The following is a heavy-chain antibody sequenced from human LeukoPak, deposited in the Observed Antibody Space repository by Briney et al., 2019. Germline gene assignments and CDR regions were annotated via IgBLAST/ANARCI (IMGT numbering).Heavy chain of an antibody. CDR2: ISSSGSTI. V-gene: IGHV3-48*01. Sequence: PGGSLRLSCAASGFTFSSYPMNWVRQAPGKGLEWVSYISSSGSTIFYADSLKGRFTISRDNSKNTLYLQMNSLRAEDTAVYYCAKDMRFDWTPYYFDYWGQGTLVTVSS. CDR3: AKDMRFDWTPYYFDY. D-gene: IGHD3-9*01. J-gene: IGHJ4*02. CDR1: GFTFSSYP.